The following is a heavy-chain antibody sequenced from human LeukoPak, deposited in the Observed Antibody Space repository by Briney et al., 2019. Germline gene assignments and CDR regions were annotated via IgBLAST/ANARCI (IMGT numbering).Heavy chain of an antibody. CDR3: SRLTSSSWPVFDY. CDR2: IYYSGST. CDR1: GRSITSRRYD. Sequence: SETLSLTCTVAGRSITSRRYDWGRIRQPPGKGLEWIGSIYYSGSTYYNPSLKSRFTISVETSKNQFSMKLRSVTAADTADDYFSRLTSSSWPVFDYWGQGTLVTVSS. J-gene: IGHJ4*02. V-gene: IGHV4-39*01. D-gene: IGHD6-13*01.